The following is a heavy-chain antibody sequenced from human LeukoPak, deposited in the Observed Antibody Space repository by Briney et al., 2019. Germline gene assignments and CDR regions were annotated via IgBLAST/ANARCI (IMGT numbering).Heavy chain of an antibody. J-gene: IGHJ4*02. CDR1: GLTFSSYS. CDR2: ISRSGNDI. D-gene: IGHD3-16*01. Sequence: PGGSLRLSCEASGLTFSSYSMNWVRQAPGKGLEDVSCISRSGNDIYYADSVEGRFTISRDKSTNSLYLQMNSLRAEDTAVYYCARAETSYYWAQGTLVTVPS. CDR3: ARAETSYY. V-gene: IGHV3-21*01.